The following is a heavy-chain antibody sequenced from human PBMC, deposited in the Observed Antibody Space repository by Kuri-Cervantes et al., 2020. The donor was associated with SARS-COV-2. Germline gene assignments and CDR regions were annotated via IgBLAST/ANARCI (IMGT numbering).Heavy chain of an antibody. V-gene: IGHV3-7*01. J-gene: IGHJ3*02. CDR3: AREFRSFTMIVADAFDI. CDR1: GFTFSSYW. D-gene: IGHD3-22*01. CDR2: IKQDGSEK. Sequence: GESLKISCAASGFTFSSYWMSWVRQAPGKGLEWVANIKQDGSEKCYVDSVKGRFTISRDNAKNSLYLQMNSLRAEDTAVYYCAREFRSFTMIVADAFDIWGQGTMVTVSS.